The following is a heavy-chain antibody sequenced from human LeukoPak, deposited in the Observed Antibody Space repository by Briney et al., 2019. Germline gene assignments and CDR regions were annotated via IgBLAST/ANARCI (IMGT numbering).Heavy chain of an antibody. CDR3: ARDTYYYGSGSYVFFDY. Sequence: PSETLSLTCTVSGGSISSYYWSWIRQPAGKGLEWIGRIYTSGSTNYNPSLKSRVTMSVDTSKNQFSLKLSSVTAADTAVYYCARDTYYYGSGSYVFFDYWGQGTLVTVSS. CDR1: GGSISSYY. J-gene: IGHJ4*02. V-gene: IGHV4-4*07. D-gene: IGHD3-10*01. CDR2: IYTSGST.